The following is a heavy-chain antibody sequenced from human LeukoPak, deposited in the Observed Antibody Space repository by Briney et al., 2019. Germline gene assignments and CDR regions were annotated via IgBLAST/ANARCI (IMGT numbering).Heavy chain of an antibody. D-gene: IGHD5-12*01. V-gene: IGHV1-2*06. CDR1: GYTFTGYY. J-gene: IGHJ4*02. Sequence: ASVKVSCKASGYTFTGYYMHWVRQAPGQGLEWMGRINPNSGGTNYAQKFQSRVTMTRDTSISTAYMELSRLRSDDTAVYYCARVGYGGTKGLVDYWGQGTLVTVSS. CDR3: ARVGYGGTKGLVDY. CDR2: INPNSGGT.